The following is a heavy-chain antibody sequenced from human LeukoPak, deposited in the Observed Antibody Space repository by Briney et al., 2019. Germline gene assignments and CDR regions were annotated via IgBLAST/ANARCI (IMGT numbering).Heavy chain of an antibody. V-gene: IGHV1-2*02. CDR2: INANGGGT. Sequence: ASVKVSCKASGYTFTSYAMNWVRQAPGQGLEWMGWINANGGGTNYAQKFQGRVTMTRDTSISTAYMELSRLRSDDTAVYYCASKWVTYYYNSSYYHYPTDVFDIWGQGTMVTVSS. J-gene: IGHJ3*02. CDR1: GYTFTSYA. D-gene: IGHD3-22*01. CDR3: ASKWVTYYYNSSYYHYPTDVFDI.